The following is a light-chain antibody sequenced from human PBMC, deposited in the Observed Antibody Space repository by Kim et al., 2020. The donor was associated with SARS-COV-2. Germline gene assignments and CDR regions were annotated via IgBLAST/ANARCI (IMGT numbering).Light chain of an antibody. CDR3: NSRDSSGKPSYV. J-gene: IGLJ1*01. CDR1: SLRSYY. Sequence: SSELTQDPAVSVALGQTVRITCQGDSLRSYYASWYQQKPGQAPVLVIYGKNNRPSGIPDRFSGSSSGNTASLTITGAQAEDEADYYCNSRDSSGKPSYVFGTGTKVTVL. V-gene: IGLV3-19*01. CDR2: GKN.